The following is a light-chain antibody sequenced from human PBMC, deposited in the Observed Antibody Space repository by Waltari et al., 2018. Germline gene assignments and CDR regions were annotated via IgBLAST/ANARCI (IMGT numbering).Light chain of an antibody. Sequence: CRASQSVSSYLAWYQQKPGQAPRLLIYDASNRATGILARFSGSGSGTDFTLTISSLEPEDFAVYYCQQRSNWPPITFGQGTRLEIK. V-gene: IGKV3-11*01. CDR1: QSVSSY. J-gene: IGKJ5*01. CDR2: DAS. CDR3: QQRSNWPPIT.